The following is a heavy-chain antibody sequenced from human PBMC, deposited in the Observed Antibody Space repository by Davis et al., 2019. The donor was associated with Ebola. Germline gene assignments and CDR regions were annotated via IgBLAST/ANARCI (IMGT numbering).Heavy chain of an antibody. D-gene: IGHD3-3*02. Sequence: KVSCKGSGYTFTTYWIGWVRQMPGKGLEWMGIIYTGDSDTRYSPSFQGQVTISADKSISTAYLQWSSLKASDTAMYYCARRGGWSGAFLDYWGQGTLVTVSS. V-gene: IGHV5-51*01. CDR1: GYTFTTYW. CDR2: IYTGDSDT. J-gene: IGHJ4*02. CDR3: ARRGGWSGAFLDY.